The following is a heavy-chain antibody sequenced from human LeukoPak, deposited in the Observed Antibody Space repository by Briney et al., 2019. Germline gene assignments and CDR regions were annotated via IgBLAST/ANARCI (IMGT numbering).Heavy chain of an antibody. Sequence: ASVKVSCKASGYTFTSYGISWVRQAPGQGLEWMGWISAYNGNTNYAQKLQGRATMTTDTSTSTAYMELRSLRSDDTAVYYCARFTYYYDSSGYYDDYWGQGTLVTVSS. J-gene: IGHJ4*02. D-gene: IGHD3-22*01. CDR1: GYTFTSYG. CDR2: ISAYNGNT. CDR3: ARFTYYYDSSGYYDDY. V-gene: IGHV1-18*01.